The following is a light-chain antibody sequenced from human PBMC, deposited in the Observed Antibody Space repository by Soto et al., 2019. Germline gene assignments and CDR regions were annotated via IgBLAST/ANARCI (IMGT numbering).Light chain of an antibody. CDR2: DAS. J-gene: IGKJ1*01. CDR1: QGIRND. Sequence: DIQMTQSPSSLSASVGDRVTITCRASQGIRNDLGWYQQKPGKPPERLIYDASRLQSGGPSRFSGSGSRTAFTLTISSLQPEDIATYYCLQHDSYPRTFGQGTKVEIK. V-gene: IGKV1-17*01. CDR3: LQHDSYPRT.